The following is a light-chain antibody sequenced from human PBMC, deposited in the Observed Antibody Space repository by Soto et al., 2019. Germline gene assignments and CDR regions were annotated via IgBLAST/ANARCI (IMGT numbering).Light chain of an antibody. V-gene: IGKV3-11*01. Sequence: EIVLTQSPGTLSLSPGERATLSCRASPSVTNYLAWYQQKPGQAPRLLIYGAFNRATGIPARFSGSGSGTDFTLTISSLEPEDFAVYYCQQRNIWPPVPFGQGTRLENK. CDR1: PSVTNY. CDR3: QQRNIWPPVP. J-gene: IGKJ5*01. CDR2: GAF.